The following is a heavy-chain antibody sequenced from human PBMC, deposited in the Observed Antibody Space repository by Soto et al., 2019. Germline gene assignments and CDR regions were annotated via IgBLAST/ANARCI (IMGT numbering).Heavy chain of an antibody. CDR2: ISDDGVSK. CDR1: GFTFSNYG. Sequence: WSLRLSCAASGFTFSNYGMHWVRQAPGKGLEWVAVISDDGVSKYYADSVQGRFTISRDNSESAVFLQMNSLRPDDTAVYYCARDYHDSSSVCHDYWGQGTLVTVSS. CDR3: ARDYHDSSSVCHDY. J-gene: IGHJ4*02. V-gene: IGHV3-30*03. D-gene: IGHD6-6*01.